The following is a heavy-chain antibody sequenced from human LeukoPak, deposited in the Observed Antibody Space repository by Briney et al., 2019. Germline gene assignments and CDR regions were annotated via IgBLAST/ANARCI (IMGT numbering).Heavy chain of an antibody. CDR3: ARENVWETLGATAFDS. CDR2: IYYSGST. J-gene: IGHJ4*02. D-gene: IGHD1-26*01. V-gene: IGHV4-59*01. CDR1: GGSISSYY. Sequence: KPSETLSLTCTVSGGSISSYYWSWIRQPPGKGLEWIGYIYYSGSTNYNPSLKSRVTISVDTSKNQFSLKLSSVTAADTAVYYCARENVWETLGATAFDSWGQGTLVTVSS.